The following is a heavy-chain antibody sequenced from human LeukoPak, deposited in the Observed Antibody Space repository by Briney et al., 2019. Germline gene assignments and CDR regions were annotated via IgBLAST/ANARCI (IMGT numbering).Heavy chain of an antibody. V-gene: IGHV4-30-2*01. CDR3: ARCLQRVIDY. CDR1: GGSISSGGYY. Sequence: SQTLSLTCTVSGGSISSGGYYWSWIRQPPGKGLEWIGYIYHSGSTYYNPSLKSRVTISVDRSKNQFSLKLSSVTAADTAVYYCARCLQRVIDYWGQGTLVTVSS. J-gene: IGHJ4*02. CDR2: IYHSGST. D-gene: IGHD5-24*01.